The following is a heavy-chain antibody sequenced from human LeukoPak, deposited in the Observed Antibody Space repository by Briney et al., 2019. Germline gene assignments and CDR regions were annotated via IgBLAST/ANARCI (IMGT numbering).Heavy chain of an antibody. D-gene: IGHD6-19*01. CDR1: GYTFTSYG. CDR2: ISAYNGNT. V-gene: IGHV1-18*04. J-gene: IGHJ5*02. Sequence: GASVKVSCKASGYTFTSYGISWVREAPGQGLEWMGWISAYNGNTNYAQKLQGRVTMTTDTSTSTAYMELRSLRSDDTAVYYCAREAGWLVDPYNWFDPWGQGTLVTVSS. CDR3: AREAGWLVDPYNWFDP.